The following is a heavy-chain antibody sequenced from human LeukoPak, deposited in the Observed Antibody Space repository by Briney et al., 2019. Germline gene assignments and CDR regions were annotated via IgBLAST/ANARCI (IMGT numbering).Heavy chain of an antibody. CDR3: ARGDDFSGDY. Sequence: PGGSLRLSCAASGFTFSRFWMSWVRQAPGKGLEWVANIHPEGNEKYHVGSVKGRFTISRDNAKNLLHLEMDSLRVEDTAVYNCARGDDFSGDYWGQGTLVTVSS. D-gene: IGHD3/OR15-3a*01. J-gene: IGHJ4*02. CDR1: GFTFSRFW. V-gene: IGHV3-7*04. CDR2: IHPEGNEK.